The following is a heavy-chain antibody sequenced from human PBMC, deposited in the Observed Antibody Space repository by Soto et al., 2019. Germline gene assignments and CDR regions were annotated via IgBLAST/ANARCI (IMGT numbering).Heavy chain of an antibody. J-gene: IGHJ4*02. CDR2: ISGSGGST. CDR3: VKDARYYYDSSGSL. V-gene: IGHV3-23*01. D-gene: IGHD3-22*01. CDR1: GCTFSRYS. Sequence: REALRVSWGGSGCTFSRYSIIVFRQPPEKRLEWVSAISGSGGSTYYADSVKGRFTISRDNSKNTLHLQMNSLRAEDTAVYYCVKDARYYYDSSGSLWGQGSPLIVSA.